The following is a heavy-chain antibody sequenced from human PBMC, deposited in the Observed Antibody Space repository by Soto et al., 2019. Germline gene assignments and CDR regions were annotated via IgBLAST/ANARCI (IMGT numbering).Heavy chain of an antibody. V-gene: IGHV3-48*03. CDR2: ISSSGSTI. Sequence: PGGSLRLSCAASGFTFSSYEMNWVRQAPGKGLEWVSYISSSGSTIYYADSVKGRFTISRDNAKNSLSLQMNSLRAEHTAVYYCARALAAYYYDSSGFQRVAFDILGPGTMVTVSS. CDR3: ARALAAYYYDSSGFQRVAFDI. CDR1: GFTFSSYE. J-gene: IGHJ3*02. D-gene: IGHD3-22*01.